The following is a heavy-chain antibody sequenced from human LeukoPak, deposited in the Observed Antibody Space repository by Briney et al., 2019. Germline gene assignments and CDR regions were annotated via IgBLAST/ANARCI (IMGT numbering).Heavy chain of an antibody. J-gene: IGHJ4*02. V-gene: IGHV4-39*01. Sequence: SETLSLTCIVSGGSISSSSYYWGWIRQPPGKRLEWIGSIYYSGSTYYNPSLKSRVTISVDTSKNQFSLKLSSVTAADTAVCYCARRHFGELSPFDYWGQGTLVTVSS. CDR1: GGSISSSSYY. D-gene: IGHD3-10*01. CDR3: ARRHFGELSPFDY. CDR2: IYYSGST.